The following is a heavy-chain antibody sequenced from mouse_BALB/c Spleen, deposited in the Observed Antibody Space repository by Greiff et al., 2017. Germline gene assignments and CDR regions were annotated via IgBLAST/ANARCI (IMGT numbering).Heavy chain of an antibody. Sequence: QVQLKESGPDLVAPSQSLSITCTVSGFSLTSYGVHWVRQPPGKGLEWLAVIWSDGSTTYNSALKSRLSISKDNSKSQVFLKMNSLQTDDTAMYYCARHEDGYDGGAWFAYWGQGTLVTVSA. CDR2: IWSDGST. CDR1: GFSLTSYG. J-gene: IGHJ3*01. D-gene: IGHD2-2*01. V-gene: IGHV2-6-2*01. CDR3: ARHEDGYDGGAWFAY.